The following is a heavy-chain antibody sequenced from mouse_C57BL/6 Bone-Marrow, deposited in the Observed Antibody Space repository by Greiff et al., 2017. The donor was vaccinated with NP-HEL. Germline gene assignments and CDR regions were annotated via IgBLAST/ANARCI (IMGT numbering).Heavy chain of an antibody. J-gene: IGHJ3*01. CDR1: GYTFTDYY. CDR2: INPNNGGT. D-gene: IGHD1-1*01. CDR3: ARGGTLDYGSIRFAY. Sequence: EVQLQQSGPELVKPGASVKISCKASGYTFTDYYMNWVKQSHGKSLEWIGDINPNNGGTSYNQKFKGKATLTVDKSSSTAYMELRSLTSEDSAVYYCARGGTLDYGSIRFAYWGQGTLVTVSA. V-gene: IGHV1-26*01.